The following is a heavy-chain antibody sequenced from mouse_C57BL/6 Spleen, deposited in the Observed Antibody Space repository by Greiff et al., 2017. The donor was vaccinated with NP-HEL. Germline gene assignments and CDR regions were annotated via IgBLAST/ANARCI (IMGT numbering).Heavy chain of an antibody. CDR2: IYPSDSET. J-gene: IGHJ2*01. V-gene: IGHV1-61*01. CDR3: ARSRDGYGGYYFDY. D-gene: IGHD2-2*01. CDR1: GYTFTSYW. Sequence: VQLQQPGAELVRPGSSVKLSCKASGYTFTSYWMDWVKQRPGQGLEWIGNIYPSDSETHYNQKFKDKATLTVDKSSSTAYMQLSSLTSEDSAVYYCARSRDGYGGYYFDYWGQGTTLTVSS.